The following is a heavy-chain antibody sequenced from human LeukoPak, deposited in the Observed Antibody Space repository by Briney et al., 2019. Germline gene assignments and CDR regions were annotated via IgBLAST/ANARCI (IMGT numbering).Heavy chain of an antibody. V-gene: IGHV1-46*01. CDR2: INPSGGST. CDR1: GYTFTGYY. Sequence: GSVKVSCKTFGYTFTGYYMHWVRQAPGQGLEWMGIINPSGGSTSYAQKFQGRVTMTRDMSTSTVYMELSSLRSEDTAVYYCARGGIAVAGLDYWGQGTLVTVSS. CDR3: ARGGIAVAGLDY. J-gene: IGHJ4*02. D-gene: IGHD6-19*01.